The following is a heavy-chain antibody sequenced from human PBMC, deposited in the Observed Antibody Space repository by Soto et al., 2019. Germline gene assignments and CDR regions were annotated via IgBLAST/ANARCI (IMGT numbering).Heavy chain of an antibody. CDR2: IYYSGSN. CDR1: GGSISSGGYY. J-gene: IGHJ6*02. Sequence: QVQLQESGPGLVKPSQTLSLTCTVSGGSISSGGYYWSWIRQHPGKGLEWLGYIYYSGSNYYNPSLKSRVTISVDTSKNQFSLKLSSVTAADTAVYYCARGMVGAARTYYYYGMDVWGQGTTVTVSS. D-gene: IGHD2-15*01. V-gene: IGHV4-31*03. CDR3: ARGMVGAARTYYYYGMDV.